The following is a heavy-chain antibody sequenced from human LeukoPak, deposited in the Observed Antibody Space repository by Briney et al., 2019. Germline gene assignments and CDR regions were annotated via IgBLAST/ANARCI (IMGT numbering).Heavy chain of an antibody. CDR2: IRYDGSDK. D-gene: IGHD1-26*01. CDR1: GLTFNRYG. CDR3: AKDAQWQLRGHSYYDL. V-gene: IGHV3-30*02. Sequence: TGGSLRLSCAVCGLTFNRYGMQLLRQAPGKGLEWVAFIRYDGSDKYYADSVKGRITISRDNYKNTLDLQMHSLRAEDTAMYYCAKDAQWQLRGHSYYDLWGCGTLVTVSS. J-gene: IGHJ2*01.